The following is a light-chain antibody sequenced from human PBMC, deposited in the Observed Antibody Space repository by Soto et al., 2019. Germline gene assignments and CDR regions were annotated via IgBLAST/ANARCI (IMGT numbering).Light chain of an antibody. V-gene: IGKV1-5*01. CDR2: DAS. Sequence: DIQMTQSPSTLAASVGDRVTSTCRASQSISRWLAWYQQKPGKAPKALIYDASTLRSGVPSRFSGGGSGTEFTLTISSLQPDDFATYYCQQYNTYSTFGQGTRREIK. CDR3: QQYNTYST. CDR1: QSISRW. J-gene: IGKJ5*01.